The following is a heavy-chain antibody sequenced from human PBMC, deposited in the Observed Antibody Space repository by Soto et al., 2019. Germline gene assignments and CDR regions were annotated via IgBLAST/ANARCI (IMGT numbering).Heavy chain of an antibody. CDR2: IYPAHSDS. CDR1: GYGFTSHW. J-gene: IGHJ6*02. D-gene: IGHD3-10*01. CDR3: ARRLNVVRGNDSYYSTEF. V-gene: IGHV5-51*01. Sequence: PGESLKISCKSSGYGFTSHWIDWERQKPGKGLEWIGMIYPAHSDSRYSPSFQGKVTFSADKSMSVAYLPWGSLKASDTATYYCARRLNVVRGNDSYYSTEFWGQGTTVTVSS.